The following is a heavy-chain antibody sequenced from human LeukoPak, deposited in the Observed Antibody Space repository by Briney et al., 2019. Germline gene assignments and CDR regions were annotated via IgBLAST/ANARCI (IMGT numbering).Heavy chain of an antibody. CDR1: GFTFGDYT. V-gene: IGHV3-49*03. D-gene: IGHD2-15*01. CDR2: IRSKAYGGTT. CDR3: ARDLGLGYCSGGSCYPSFYDY. Sequence: GGSLRLSCTASGFTFGDYTMSWFRQAPGKRLEWVGFIRSKAYGGTTEYAASVKGRFTISRDNAKNSLYLQMNSLRAEDTAVYYCARDLGLGYCSGGSCYPSFYDYWGQGTLVTVSS. J-gene: IGHJ4*02.